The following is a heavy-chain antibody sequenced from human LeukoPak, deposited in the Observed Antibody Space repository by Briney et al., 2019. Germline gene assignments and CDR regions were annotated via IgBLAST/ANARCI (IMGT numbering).Heavy chain of an antibody. Sequence: GGSLRLSCAASGFTFSSYAMHWVRQAPGKGLEYVSAISSNGGSTYYANSVKGRFTISRDNSKNTLYLQVGSLRAEDMAVYYCARGPNYYGSGSSLFDYWGQGTLVTVSS. CDR1: GFTFSSYA. D-gene: IGHD3-10*01. CDR2: ISSNGGST. J-gene: IGHJ4*02. V-gene: IGHV3-64*01. CDR3: ARGPNYYGSGSSLFDY.